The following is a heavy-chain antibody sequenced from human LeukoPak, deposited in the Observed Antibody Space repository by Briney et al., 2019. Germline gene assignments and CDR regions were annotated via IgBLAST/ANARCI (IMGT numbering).Heavy chain of an antibody. V-gene: IGHV1-2*02. D-gene: IGHD2-2*02. J-gene: IGHJ4*02. CDR1: GYTFTGYY. Sequence: ASVTVSCKASGYTFTGYYMHWVRQAPGQGLEWMGWINPNSGGTNYAQKFQGRVNMTRDTSISTAYMELSRLRSDDTAVYYCARDRGWCSSTSCYKDNFDYWGQGTLVTVSS. CDR2: INPNSGGT. CDR3: ARDRGWCSSTSCYKDNFDY.